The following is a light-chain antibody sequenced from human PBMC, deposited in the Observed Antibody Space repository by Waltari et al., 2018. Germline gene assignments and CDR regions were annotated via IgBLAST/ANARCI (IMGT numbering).Light chain of an antibody. V-gene: IGLV1-47*01. CDR3: ASWDDDVSGVV. J-gene: IGLJ2*01. CDR2: KTN. CDR1: GANIGGNY. Sequence: QSVLTPSPSASGSPGPSVSISCSGSGANIGGNYFYGYQQFPGSAPTVLLYKTNQRPSGVPDRFSGSKSRTSGSLSISGLRSEDEAEYYCASWDDDVSGVVFGGGTKLTVL.